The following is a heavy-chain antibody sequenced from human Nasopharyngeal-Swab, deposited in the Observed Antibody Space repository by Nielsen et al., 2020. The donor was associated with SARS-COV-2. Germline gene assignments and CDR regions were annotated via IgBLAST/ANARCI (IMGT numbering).Heavy chain of an antibody. D-gene: IGHD3-10*01. CDR3: ARVLWFGEEGDYYYYMDV. J-gene: IGHJ6*03. CDR2: TYYRSKWYN. V-gene: IGHV6-1*01. CDR1: GDSVSSNSAA. Sequence: SQTLSLTCAISGDSVSSNSAAWNWIRQSPSRGLEWLGRTYYRSKWYNDYAVSVKSRLTINPDTSKNQFSLQLNSVTPEDTAVYYCARVLWFGEEGDYYYYMDVWGKGTTVTVSS.